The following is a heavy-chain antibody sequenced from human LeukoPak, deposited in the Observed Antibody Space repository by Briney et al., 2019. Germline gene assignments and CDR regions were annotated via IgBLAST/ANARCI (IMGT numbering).Heavy chain of an antibody. D-gene: IGHD3-3*01. CDR2: IYYSGST. Sequence: PSETLSLTCTVSGGSISSSSYYWGWIRQPPGKGLEWIGSIYYSGSTYYNPSLKSRVTISVDTSKNQFSLKLSSVTAADTAVYYCARGRGYDFSGVDPWGQGTLVTVSS. J-gene: IGHJ5*02. CDR1: GGSISSSSYY. V-gene: IGHV4-39*07. CDR3: ARGRGYDFSGVDP.